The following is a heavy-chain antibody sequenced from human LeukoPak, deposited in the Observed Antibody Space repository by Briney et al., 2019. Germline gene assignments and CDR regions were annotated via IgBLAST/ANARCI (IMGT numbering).Heavy chain of an antibody. CDR3: ARYGGNFMVVFDI. CDR1: GGSISSYY. V-gene: IGHV4-59*01. Sequence: SGTLSLTCTVSGGSISSYYWGWIRQPPGKGREWIGYIYYSGSTNYNTSLRSRVTISVATPKNQFSLKLSSVTAADTAVYYCARYGGNFMVVFDIWGQGTMVTVPS. D-gene: IGHD4-23*01. J-gene: IGHJ3*02. CDR2: IYYSGST.